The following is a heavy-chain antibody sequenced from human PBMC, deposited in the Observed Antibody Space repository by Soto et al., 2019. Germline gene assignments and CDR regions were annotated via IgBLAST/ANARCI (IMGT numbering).Heavy chain of an antibody. CDR2: TYYSSKWYN. Sequence: TLSLTCAISGDSVSSNSAAWNWIRQSPSRGLEWLGRTYYSSKWYNDYAVSVKSRITINPDTSKSQFSLQLNSVTPEDTAVYYCAVDSSGRADDAFDIWGQGTMVTVSS. CDR3: AVDSSGRADDAFDI. J-gene: IGHJ3*02. V-gene: IGHV6-1*01. CDR1: GDSVSSNSAA. D-gene: IGHD6-19*01.